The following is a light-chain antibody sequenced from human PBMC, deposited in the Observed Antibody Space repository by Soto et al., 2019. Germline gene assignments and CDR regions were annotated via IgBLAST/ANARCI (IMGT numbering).Light chain of an antibody. CDR2: AAS. J-gene: IGKJ5*01. V-gene: IGKV1-12*01. CDR3: QQARSLPIT. Sequence: DIHMPHSPSTVSASVGDIVPITCRARQNIDKWRAWHQQKPGKAPKFLIYAASSLRAGVPSRFSGSRSGTDFPLTISSLQPEDFATYSCQQARSLPITFGQGKRLE. CDR1: QNIDKW.